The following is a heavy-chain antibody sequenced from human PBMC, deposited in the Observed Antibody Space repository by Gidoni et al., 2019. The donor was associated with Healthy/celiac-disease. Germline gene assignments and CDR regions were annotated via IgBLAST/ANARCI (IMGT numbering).Heavy chain of an antibody. Sequence: QVQLVESGGGVVQPGRSLRLSCAASGFTFSSYGMHWVRQAPGKGLEWVAVISYDGSNKSYADSVKGRFTISRDNSKNTLYLQMNSLRAEDTAVYYCAKSSVGVVLGGVLDPWGQGTLVTVSS. CDR3: AKSSVGVVLGGVLDP. CDR2: ISYDGSNK. J-gene: IGHJ5*02. D-gene: IGHD3-3*01. V-gene: IGHV3-30*18. CDR1: GFTFSSYG.